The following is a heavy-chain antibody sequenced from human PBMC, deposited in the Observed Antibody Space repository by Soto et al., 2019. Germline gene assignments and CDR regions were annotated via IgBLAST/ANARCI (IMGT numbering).Heavy chain of an antibody. CDR2: INHSGST. CDR1: GGSFSGYY. J-gene: IGHJ6*01. Sequence: QVQLQQWGAGLLKPSETLSLTCAVYGGSFSGYYWSWIRQPPGKGLEWIGEINHSGSTNYNPSLKSRVTISVDTSKNQFSLKLSSVTAADTAVYYCARGSVGAVMVYARGYYYGMDVW. D-gene: IGHD2-8*01. V-gene: IGHV4-34*01. CDR3: ARGSVGAVMVYARGYYYGMDV.